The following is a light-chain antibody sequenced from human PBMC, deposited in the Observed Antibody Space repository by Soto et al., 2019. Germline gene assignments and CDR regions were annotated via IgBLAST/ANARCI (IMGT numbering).Light chain of an antibody. J-gene: IGLJ1*01. CDR2: DAS. Sequence: QSVLTQPASVSGSPGQSITICCTGTSSDVGGYNHVSWYQQHPGKAPKLMIYDASNRPSGVSNRFSGSKSGNTASLTISGLQAEDEADYYCSSYTSSSTLEVFGTGTKVTVL. V-gene: IGLV2-14*01. CDR1: SSDVGGYNH. CDR3: SSYTSSSTLEV.